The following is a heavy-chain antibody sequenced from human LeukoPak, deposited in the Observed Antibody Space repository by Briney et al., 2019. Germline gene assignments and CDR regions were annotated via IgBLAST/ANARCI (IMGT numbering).Heavy chain of an antibody. CDR2: INHRGST. D-gene: IGHD3-16*02. J-gene: IGHJ4*02. CDR1: GGSFSGYY. CDR3: ARGRTTYDYVWGSYRPPDY. Sequence: SETLSLTCAVYGGSFSGYYWNWIRHPPGKGLEWIGEINHRGSTNYNPSLKSRVTISVDTSKKQFSLKLSSVTAADTAVYYCARGRTTYDYVWGSYRPPDYWGQGTLVTVSS. V-gene: IGHV4-34*01.